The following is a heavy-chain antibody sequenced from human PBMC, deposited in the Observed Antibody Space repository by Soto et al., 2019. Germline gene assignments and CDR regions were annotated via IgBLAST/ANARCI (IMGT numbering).Heavy chain of an antibody. CDR3: ARDLGGDDYVWGSYRSYY. V-gene: IGHV1-2*02. J-gene: IGHJ4*02. CDR2: INPNSGGT. Sequence: VASVKVSRKASGYTFTGYYMHWVRQAPGQGLEWMGWINPNSGGTNYAQKFQGRVTMTRDTSISTAYMELSRLRSDDTAVYYCARDLGGDDYVWGSYRSYYWGQGTLVTVSS. D-gene: IGHD3-16*02. CDR1: GYTFTGYY.